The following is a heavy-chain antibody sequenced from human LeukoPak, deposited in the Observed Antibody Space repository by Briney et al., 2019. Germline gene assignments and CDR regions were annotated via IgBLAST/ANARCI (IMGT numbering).Heavy chain of an antibody. J-gene: IGHJ4*02. CDR1: GGSFSGYY. V-gene: IGHV4-34*01. CDR3: VKSGGYGLIDY. D-gene: IGHD1-26*01. Sequence: SETLSLTCAVYGGSFSGYYWSWIRQPPGKGLEWIGEINHSGSTNYNPSLKSRVIISVDTSKNQFSLRLNSVTAADTAMYYCVKSGGYGLIDYWGQGTLVTVSS. CDR2: INHSGST.